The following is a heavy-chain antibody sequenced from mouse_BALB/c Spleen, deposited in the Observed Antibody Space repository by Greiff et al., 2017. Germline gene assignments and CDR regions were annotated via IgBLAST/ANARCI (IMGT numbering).Heavy chain of an antibody. CDR1: GYSFTSYW. D-gene: IGHD1-1*01. Sequence: VQLQQSGPQLLRPGASVKISCKASGYSFTSYWMHWVKQRPGQGLEWIGMIDPSDSETRLNQKFKDKATLTVDKSSSTAYMQLSSPTSEDSAVYYCAYYYGSSYYFDYWGQGTTLTVSS. CDR3: AYYYGSSYYFDY. J-gene: IGHJ2*01. V-gene: IGHV1-74*01. CDR2: IDPSDSET.